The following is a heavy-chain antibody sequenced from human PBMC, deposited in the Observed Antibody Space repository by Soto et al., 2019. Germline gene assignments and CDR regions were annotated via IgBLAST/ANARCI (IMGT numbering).Heavy chain of an antibody. J-gene: IGHJ5*02. Sequence: EVQLLESGGDVVRPGGSLRLSCAASGFTFSSYAMGWVRQAPGKGLEWVAGVSRAGTYTFYADSVRGRFSISRDNSRDTVDLYMNALRGADTGVYFCVKYTVTEDLGESWGQGTLVSVSS. CDR3: VKYTVTEDLGES. CDR2: VSRAGTYT. CDR1: GFTFSSYA. D-gene: IGHD3-16*01. V-gene: IGHV3-23*01.